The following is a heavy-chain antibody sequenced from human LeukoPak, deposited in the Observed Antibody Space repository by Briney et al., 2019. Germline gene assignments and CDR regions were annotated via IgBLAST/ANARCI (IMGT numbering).Heavy chain of an antibody. CDR1: GFTFSGCG. V-gene: IGHV3-30*03. CDR2: TSYDESNK. D-gene: IGHD6-13*01. Sequence: GGSLRLSCAASGFTFSGCGMHWVRQAPGKGLEWVAVTSYDESNKYHADSVRGRFTISRDNSKNTLYLQMNSLRGEDTAVYYCARARSSWYGSGITVAGAFDYWGQGTLVTVSS. CDR3: ARARSSWYGSGITVAGAFDY. J-gene: IGHJ4*02.